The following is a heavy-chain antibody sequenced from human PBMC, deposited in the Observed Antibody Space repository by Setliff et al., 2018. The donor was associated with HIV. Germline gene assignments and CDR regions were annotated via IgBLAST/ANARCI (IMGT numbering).Heavy chain of an antibody. CDR1: GFSVRDNY. V-gene: IGHV3-23*01. CDR3: ARDGISGGAYPPYYFDY. CDR2: ISGSGGST. D-gene: IGHD2-15*01. Sequence: HPGGSLRLSCAVSGFSVRDNYISWVRRAPGKGLEWVSVISGSGGSTFYADSVKGRFTISRDNSKNTLYLLMNGLRVEDTAVYYRARDGISGGAYPPYYFDYWGHGTLVTVSS. J-gene: IGHJ4*01.